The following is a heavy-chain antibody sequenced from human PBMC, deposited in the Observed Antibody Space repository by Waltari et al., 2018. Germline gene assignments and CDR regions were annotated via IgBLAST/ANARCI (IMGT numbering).Heavy chain of an antibody. CDR2: IYTSGST. Sequence: QVQLQESGPGLVKPSQTLSLTCTVSGGSISSGSYYWSWIRQPAGKGLEWIGRIYTSGSTNYNPSLKSRVTISVDTSKNQFSLKLSSVTAADTAVYYCARVARIAAAGITWFDPWGQGTLVTVSS. CDR1: GGSISSGSYY. D-gene: IGHD6-13*01. J-gene: IGHJ5*02. CDR3: ARVARIAAAGITWFDP. V-gene: IGHV4-61*02.